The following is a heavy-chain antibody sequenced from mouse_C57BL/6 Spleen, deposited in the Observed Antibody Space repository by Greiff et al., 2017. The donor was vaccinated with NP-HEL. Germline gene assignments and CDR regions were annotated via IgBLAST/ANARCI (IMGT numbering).Heavy chain of an antibody. CDR2: IDPSDSYT. CDR1: GYTFTSYW. CDR3: APGGLLAVTGAMDY. V-gene: IGHV1-50*01. D-gene: IGHD2-1*01. Sequence: VQLQQSGAELVKPGASVKLSCKASGYTFTSYWMQWVKQRPGQGLEWIGEIDPSDSYTNYNQKFKGKATLTVDTSSSTAYMQLSSLTSEDSAVYYCAPGGLLAVTGAMDYWGQGTSVTVSS. J-gene: IGHJ4*01.